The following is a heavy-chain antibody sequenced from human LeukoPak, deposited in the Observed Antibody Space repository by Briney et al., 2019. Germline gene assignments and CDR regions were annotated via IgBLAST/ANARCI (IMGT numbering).Heavy chain of an antibody. V-gene: IGHV4-59*01. CDR2: IYYSGST. J-gene: IGHJ4*02. D-gene: IGHD3-16*01. CDR3: AIGVSITFRGVLIDY. CDR1: GGSISSYY. Sequence: SETLSLTCTVSGGSISSYYWSWIRQPPGKGLEWIGYIYYSGSTNYNPSLKSRVTISVDTSKNQFSLKLSSATAADTAVYYCAIGVSITFRGVLIDYWGQGTLVTVS.